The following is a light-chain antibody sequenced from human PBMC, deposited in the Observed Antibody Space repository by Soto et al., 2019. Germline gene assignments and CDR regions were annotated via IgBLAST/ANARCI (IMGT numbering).Light chain of an antibody. CDR2: TNH. CDR3: AAWDDSLNAVV. J-gene: IGLJ2*01. CDR1: ASNLGGNP. V-gene: IGLV1-44*01. Sequence: QSVLTQPPSVSGTPGQKVSISCSGSASNLGGNPVNWYQHLPGAAPKLLIYTNHQRPSGVPDRFSDSKSGTSASLAISGLRSEDEGDFYCAAWDDSLNAVVFGGGTKLTVL.